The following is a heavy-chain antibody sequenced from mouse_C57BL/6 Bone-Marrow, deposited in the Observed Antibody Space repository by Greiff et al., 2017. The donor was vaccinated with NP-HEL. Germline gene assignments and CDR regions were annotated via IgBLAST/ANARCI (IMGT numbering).Heavy chain of an antibody. Sequence: QVQLKQPGAELVMPGASVKLSCKASGYTFTSYWMHWVKQRPGQGLEWIGEIDPSDSYTNYNQKFKGKSTLTADKSSSTAYMQLSSLTSEDSAVYYCARRVLGYSFDYWGQGTTLTVSS. V-gene: IGHV1-69*01. D-gene: IGHD1-1*01. CDR3: ARRVLGYSFDY. CDR2: IDPSDSYT. J-gene: IGHJ2*01. CDR1: GYTFTSYW.